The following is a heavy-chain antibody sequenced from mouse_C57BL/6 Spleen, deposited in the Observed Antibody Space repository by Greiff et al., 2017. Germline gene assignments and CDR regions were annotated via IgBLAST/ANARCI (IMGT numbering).Heavy chain of an antibody. Sequence: VQLVESGAELVRPGASVTLSCTASGYTFTDYELHWVKQTPVHGLEWIGGIDPETGGTAYNQKFKGKAILTAAQSSSTAYMELRSLTAEDSAVYYCARSEGNWYFDVWGTGTTVTVSS. V-gene: IGHV1-15*01. CDR2: IDPETGGT. J-gene: IGHJ1*03. CDR3: ARSEGNWYFDV. CDR1: GYTFTDYE.